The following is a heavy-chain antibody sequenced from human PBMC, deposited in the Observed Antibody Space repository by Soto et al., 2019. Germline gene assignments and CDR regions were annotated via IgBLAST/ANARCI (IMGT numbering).Heavy chain of an antibody. D-gene: IGHD2-15*01. J-gene: IGHJ6*02. CDR1: GVSITSYY. CDR3: ARVPVAVAATEDYYGLDV. CDR2: INTGGLS. V-gene: IGHV4-4*07. Sequence: QVQLEESGPGLVRPSETLSLTCSVSGVSITSYYWSWIRQSAGGGLEWMGRINTGGLSTYSPSFNSQLPISLDTSKNQVSLRLISVTAADTAVYFCARVPVAVAATEDYYGLDVWGQGTTVTVSS.